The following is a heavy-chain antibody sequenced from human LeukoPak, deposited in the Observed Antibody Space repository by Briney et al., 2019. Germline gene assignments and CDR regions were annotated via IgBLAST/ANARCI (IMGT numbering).Heavy chain of an antibody. CDR1: GYSFASYW. J-gene: IGHJ4*02. CDR3: ARRATVTYPPDY. Sequence: GESLKISCKGPGYSFASYWIGLVRQMPGKGLEWMGIIYPGDSDTRYSPSFQGQVTISADKSISTAYLQWSSLKASDTAMYYCARRATVTYPPDYWGQGTLVTVSS. V-gene: IGHV5-51*01. CDR2: IYPGDSDT. D-gene: IGHD4-17*01.